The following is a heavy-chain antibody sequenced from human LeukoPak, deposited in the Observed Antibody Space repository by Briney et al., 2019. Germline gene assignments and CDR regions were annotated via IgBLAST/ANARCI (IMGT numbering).Heavy chain of an antibody. J-gene: IGHJ4*02. CDR3: AKEGRVSGYDFDC. CDR2: INSDGSST. Sequence: GGSLRLSCAASGFTFSSYWMHWVRQAPGKGLVWVSRINSDGSSTTYADSVKSRYTISRDNAKNTLYLQMNSLRVEDTAVYYCAKEGRVSGYDFDCWGQGTLVTVSS. CDR1: GFTFSSYW. V-gene: IGHV3-74*03. D-gene: IGHD5-12*01.